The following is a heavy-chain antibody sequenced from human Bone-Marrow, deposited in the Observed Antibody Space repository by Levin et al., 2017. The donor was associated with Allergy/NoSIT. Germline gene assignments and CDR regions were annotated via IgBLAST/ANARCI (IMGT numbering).Heavy chain of an antibody. CDR1: GFTFSTYG. Sequence: GGSLRLSCAASGFTFSTYGIHWVRQPPGKGLEWVAVISYDGSNKYYADSVKGRFTISRDNSKNTLYLQMNSLRAEDTAVYYCAKDQTAVGGFSALEYWGQGTLVTVSS. CDR3: AKDQTAVGGFSALEY. D-gene: IGHD6-19*01. J-gene: IGHJ4*02. V-gene: IGHV3-30*18. CDR2: ISYDGSNK.